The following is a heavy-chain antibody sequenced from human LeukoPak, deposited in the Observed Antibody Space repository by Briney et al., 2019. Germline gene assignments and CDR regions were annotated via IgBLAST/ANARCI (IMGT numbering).Heavy chain of an antibody. Sequence: SETLSLTCTVSGGSISSYYWSWIRQPPGKGLEWIGRIYTSGSTNYNPSLKSRVTMSVDTSKNQFSLKLSSVTAADTAVYYCAREGYYYDSSGYYYPSYCYYYMDVWGKGTTVTVSS. CDR3: AREGYYYDSSGYYYPSYCYYYMDV. D-gene: IGHD3-22*01. CDR2: IYTSGST. V-gene: IGHV4-4*07. CDR1: GGSISSYY. J-gene: IGHJ6*03.